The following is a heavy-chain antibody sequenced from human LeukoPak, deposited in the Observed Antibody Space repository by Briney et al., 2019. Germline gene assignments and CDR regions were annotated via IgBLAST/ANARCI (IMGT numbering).Heavy chain of an antibody. CDR2: IKQDGSEK. Sequence: GGSLRLSCAASGFTFSSYWMSWVRQAPGKGLEWLANIKQDGSEKYYVDSVKGRFTISRDNAKNSLYLQMNSLRAEDTAVYYCASETFEEAAAGSPSNYWGQGTLVTVSS. CDR1: GFTFSSYW. D-gene: IGHD6-13*01. J-gene: IGHJ4*02. V-gene: IGHV3-7*01. CDR3: ASETFEEAAAGSPSNY.